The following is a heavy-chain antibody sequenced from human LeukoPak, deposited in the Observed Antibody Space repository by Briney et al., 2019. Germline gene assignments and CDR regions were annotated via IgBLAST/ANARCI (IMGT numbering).Heavy chain of an antibody. J-gene: IGHJ4*02. CDR1: LWSFSGYY. Sequence: SETLSLTCAVYLWSFSGYYWSWIRQPPAKGVDWIGEINHSGSTNYNPSLKSRVTISVDTSKNEFSLKLSSVTAADTAVYYCARGLAVGIVVVVAATVFDYWGQGTLVTVSS. V-gene: IGHV4-34*01. D-gene: IGHD2-15*01. CDR3: ARGLAVGIVVVVAATVFDY. CDR2: INHSGST.